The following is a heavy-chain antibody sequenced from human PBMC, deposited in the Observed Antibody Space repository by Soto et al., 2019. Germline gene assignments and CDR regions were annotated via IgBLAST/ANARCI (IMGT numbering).Heavy chain of an antibody. V-gene: IGHV3-33*01. Sequence: XGSLRLSCAASGCSISSNGQHWSRLAPGNELECVAVICYDGSNKYYAAPLKCRFTISRDNAMDTLYLQRNSLRCEDTAVYYCARESVAVAGTDFDYWGQGTLVTDSA. CDR3: ARESVAVAGTDFDY. CDR2: ICYDGSNK. CDR1: GCSISSNG. D-gene: IGHD6-19*01. J-gene: IGHJ4*02.